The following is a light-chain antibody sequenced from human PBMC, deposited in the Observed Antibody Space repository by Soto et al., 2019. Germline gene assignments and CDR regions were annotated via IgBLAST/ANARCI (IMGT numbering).Light chain of an antibody. CDR1: QRICWW. CDR2: KAS. V-gene: IGKV1-5*03. CDR3: QQYNTYWT. Sequence: DIQMTQSPSTLSASVGDRVTITCRARQRICWWLAWYQQKPGKAPKLLIYKASSLESGVPSRFSGSGSGTEFTLTISSLQPDDVATYYCQQYNTYWTFGQGTRVEIK. J-gene: IGKJ1*01.